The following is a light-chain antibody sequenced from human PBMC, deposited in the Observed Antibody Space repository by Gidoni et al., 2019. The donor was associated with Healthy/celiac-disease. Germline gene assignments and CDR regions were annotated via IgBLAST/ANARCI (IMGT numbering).Light chain of an antibody. CDR3: QTWGTGIQV. Sequence: QLVLTQSHSASASLGASVKLTCTLSSGHSSYAIAWHQQQPEKGPRYLMNLNSDGSHTKGDGTPDRFSGSSSGAERYLTISSLQSEDEADYDCQTWGTGIQVFGGGTKLTVL. J-gene: IGLJ3*02. V-gene: IGLV4-69*01. CDR2: LNSDGSH. CDR1: SGHSSYA.